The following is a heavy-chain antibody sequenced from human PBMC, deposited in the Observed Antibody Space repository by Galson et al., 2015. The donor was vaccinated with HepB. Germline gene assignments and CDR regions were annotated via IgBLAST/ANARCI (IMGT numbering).Heavy chain of an antibody. V-gene: IGHV3-53*01. CDR1: GFTVSSNY. CDR2: IYSGGST. J-gene: IGHJ6*02. CDR3: AREGVAARRRGRGRHGMDV. D-gene: IGHD6-6*01. Sequence: SLRLSCAAPGFTVSSNYMSWVRQAPGKGLEWVSVIYSGGSTYYADSVKGRFTISRDNSKNTLYLQMNSLRAEDTAVYYCAREGVAARRRGRGRHGMDVWDQGTTVTVSS.